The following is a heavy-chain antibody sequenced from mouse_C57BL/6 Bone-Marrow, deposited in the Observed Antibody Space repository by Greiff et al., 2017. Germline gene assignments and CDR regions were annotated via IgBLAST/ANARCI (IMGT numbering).Heavy chain of an antibody. D-gene: IGHD1-3*01. CDR3: ARLRGKGGFDY. CDR2: IDPSDSYT. J-gene: IGHJ2*01. CDR1: GYTFTSYW. V-gene: IGHV1-69*01. Sequence: QVQLQQPGAELVMPGASVKLSCKASGYTFTSYWMHWVKQRPGQGLEWIGEIDPSDSYTNYNQKFKGKSTLTIDKSSTTAYMQLISLTSEASAVYDCARLRGKGGFDYWGQGTTLTVSS.